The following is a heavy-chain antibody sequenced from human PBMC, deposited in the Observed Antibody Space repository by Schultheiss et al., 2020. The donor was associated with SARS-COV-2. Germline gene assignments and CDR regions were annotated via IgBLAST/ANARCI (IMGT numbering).Heavy chain of an antibody. CDR3: ARDPLYEISTGYYRAGPPA. Sequence: GESLKISCKASGYTFTSYGISWVRQAPGQGLEWMGWISAYNGNTNYAQKLQGRVTMTTDTSTSTAYMELRSLTSDDTAVYYCARDPLYEISTGYYRAGPPAWGQGTPVTVSS. V-gene: IGHV1-18*01. J-gene: IGHJ4*02. CDR2: ISAYNGNT. D-gene: IGHD3-3*01. CDR1: GYTFTSYG.